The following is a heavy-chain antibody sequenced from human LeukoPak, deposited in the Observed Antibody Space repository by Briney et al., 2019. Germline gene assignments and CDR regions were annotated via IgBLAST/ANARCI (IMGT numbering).Heavy chain of an antibody. J-gene: IGHJ4*02. CDR2: IIPIFGTA. CDR1: GGTFSSYA. CDR3: ARIYDSCGYSHFDY. V-gene: IGHV1-69*05. D-gene: IGHD3-22*01. Sequence: SVKVSCKASGGTFSSYAISWVRQAPGQGLEWMGGIIPIFGTANYAQKFQGRVTITTDESTSTAYMELSSLRSEDTAVYYCARIYDSCGYSHFDYWGQGTLVTVSS.